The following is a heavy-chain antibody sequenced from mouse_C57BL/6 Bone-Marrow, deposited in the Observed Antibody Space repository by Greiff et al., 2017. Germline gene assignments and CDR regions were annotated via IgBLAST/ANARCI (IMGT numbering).Heavy chain of an antibody. D-gene: IGHD1-1*01. CDR2: INPSTSGT. CDR1: GYSFTGYY. V-gene: IGHV1-42*01. Sequence: EVQLQQSGPELVKPGASVKISCKASGYSFTGYYMNWVKQSPEKSLEWIGEINPSTSGTTYNQKFKAKATLTVDKSSSTAYMQLKSLTSEDSAVYYCAREGDYYGSLYFDVWGTGTTVTVSS. CDR3: AREGDYYGSLYFDV. J-gene: IGHJ1*03.